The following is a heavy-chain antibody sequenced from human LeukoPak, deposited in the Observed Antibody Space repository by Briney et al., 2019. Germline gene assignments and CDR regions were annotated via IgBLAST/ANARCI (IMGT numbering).Heavy chain of an antibody. D-gene: IGHD3-22*01. V-gene: IGHV1-2*02. J-gene: IGHJ6*02. CDR1: GYTFTGYY. CDR3: AREQMIVVDGSCYYYGMDV. Sequence: ASVKVSCKASGYTFTGYYMHWVRQAPGQGLEWMGWINPNSGGTNYAQKFQGRVTMTRDTSISTAYMELSRLRSDDTAVYYCAREQMIVVDGSCYYYGMDVWGQGTTVTVSS. CDR2: INPNSGGT.